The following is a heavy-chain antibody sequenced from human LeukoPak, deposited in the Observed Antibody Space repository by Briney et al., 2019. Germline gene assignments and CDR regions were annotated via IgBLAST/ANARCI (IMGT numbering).Heavy chain of an antibody. CDR1: GFTFSSYA. V-gene: IGHV3-23*01. J-gene: IGHJ4*02. CDR3: AKDGPSYCTNGVCYGYYFDY. CDR2: ISGSGGST. Sequence: PGGSLRLSCAASGFTFSSYAMSWVRQAPGKGLEWVSAISGSGGSTYYADSVKGRFTISRDNSKNPLYLQMNSLRAEDTAVYYCAKDGPSYCTNGVCYGYYFDYWGQGTLVTVSS. D-gene: IGHD2-8*01.